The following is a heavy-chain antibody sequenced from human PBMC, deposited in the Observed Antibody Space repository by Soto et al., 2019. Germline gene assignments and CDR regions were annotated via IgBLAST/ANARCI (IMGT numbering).Heavy chain of an antibody. V-gene: IGHV3-23*01. D-gene: IGHD2-8*02. CDR1: GFICSSYD. CDR2: ILVGGST. Sequence: SGGSLRLSCAVSGFICSSYDMSWVRQAPGKGLEWVSTILVGGSTHYEDSVKGRFTISRDTSKNTVYLQMYSLTAGDTAFYYCAKATATGGGAFEIYGQGTMVTVSS. J-gene: IGHJ3*02. CDR3: AKATATGGGAFEI.